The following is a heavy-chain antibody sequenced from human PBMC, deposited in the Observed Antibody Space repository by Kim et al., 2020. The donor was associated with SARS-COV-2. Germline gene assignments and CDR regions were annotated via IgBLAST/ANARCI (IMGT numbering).Heavy chain of an antibody. CDR1: GYSFTSYW. V-gene: IGHV5-51*01. D-gene: IGHD2-2*01. Sequence: GESLQISCKGSGYSFTSYWIGWVRQMPGKGLEWMGIIYPGDSDTRYSPSFQGQVTISADKSISTAYLQWSSLKASDTAMYYCARGRGYCSSTSCYSLRLLWFGELFPFDYWGQGTLVTVSS. CDR3: ARGRGYCSSTSCYSLRLLWFGELFPFDY. CDR2: IYPGDSDT. J-gene: IGHJ4*02.